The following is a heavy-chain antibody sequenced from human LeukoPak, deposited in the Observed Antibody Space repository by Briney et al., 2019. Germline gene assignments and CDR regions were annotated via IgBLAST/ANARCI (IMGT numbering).Heavy chain of an antibody. CDR3: ARHADLYDYVWGSYRPKYFDY. D-gene: IGHD3-16*02. Sequence: TSETLSLTCAVYGGSFSGYYWSWIRQPPGKGLEWIGEINHSGSTNYNPSLKSRVTISVDTSKNQFSLKLSCVTAADTAVYYCARHADLYDYVWGSYRPKYFDYWGQGTLVTVSS. J-gene: IGHJ4*02. CDR1: GGSFSGYY. CDR2: INHSGST. V-gene: IGHV4-34*01.